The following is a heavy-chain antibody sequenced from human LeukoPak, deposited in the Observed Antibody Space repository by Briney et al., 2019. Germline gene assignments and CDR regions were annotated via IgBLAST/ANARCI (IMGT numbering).Heavy chain of an antibody. V-gene: IGHV4-39*01. Sequence: TWETLSLTCTVSGGSISSSGFYWGWIRQPPGKGLEWIGSIYDSGGTYYNPSLKSRVTISVNMSNNQFSLKLSSVTAADTAVYYCARHDYGDKNFDYWGQGTLVTVSS. CDR2: IYDSGGT. D-gene: IGHD4-17*01. CDR1: GGSISSSGFY. J-gene: IGHJ4*02. CDR3: ARHDYGDKNFDY.